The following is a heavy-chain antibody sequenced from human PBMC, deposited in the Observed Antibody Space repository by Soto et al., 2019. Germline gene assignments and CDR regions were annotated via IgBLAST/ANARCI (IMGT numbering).Heavy chain of an antibody. CDR3: ASSYYYDSSGYNFDY. D-gene: IGHD3-22*01. CDR2: INHSGST. Sequence: QVQLQQWGAGLLKPSETLSLTCAVYGGSFSGYYWSWIRQPPGKGLEWIGEINHSGSTNYNPSLKGRVTISVDTSKNQFSLKLSSVTAADTAVYYCASSYYYDSSGYNFDYWGQGTLVTVSS. CDR1: GGSFSGYY. V-gene: IGHV4-34*01. J-gene: IGHJ4*02.